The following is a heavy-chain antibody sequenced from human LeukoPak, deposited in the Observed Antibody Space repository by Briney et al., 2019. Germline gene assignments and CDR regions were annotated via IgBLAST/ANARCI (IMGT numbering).Heavy chain of an antibody. CDR2: ISWNSGSI. Sequence: GGSLRLSCAASGFTFDDYAMHWVRQAPGKGLEWVSGISWNSGSIGYADSVKGRFTISRDNAKNSLYLQMNSLRAEDTALYYCAKDLYSSGPMGYYYYGMDVWGQGTTVTVSS. V-gene: IGHV3-9*01. CDR3: AKDLYSSGPMGYYYYGMDV. D-gene: IGHD6-19*01. CDR1: GFTFDDYA. J-gene: IGHJ6*02.